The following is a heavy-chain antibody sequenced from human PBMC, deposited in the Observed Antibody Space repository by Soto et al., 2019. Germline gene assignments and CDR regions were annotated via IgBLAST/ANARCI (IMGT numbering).Heavy chain of an antibody. CDR2: IMPIFRTP. V-gene: IGHV1-69*12. CDR3: ATHKDRAQLGRNYYYIMDV. Sequence: QVQVVQSGAEVKKPGSSVKVSCKTSGGTFSTSAISWVRQAPGQGLEWMGGIMPIFRTPDYAQRFQGRVTITADESASTAYLELSSLRSEDTAVYYCATHKDRAQLGRNYYYIMDVWGQGTTVTVTS. D-gene: IGHD3-3*02. J-gene: IGHJ6*02. CDR1: GGTFSTSA.